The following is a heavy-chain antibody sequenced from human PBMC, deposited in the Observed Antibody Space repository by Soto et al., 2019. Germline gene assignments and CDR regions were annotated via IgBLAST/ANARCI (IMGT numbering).Heavy chain of an antibody. Sequence: QVQLVQSGAEVKKPGASVKVSCKASGYTFTSYGISWVRQAPGQGLEWMGWISAYNGNTNYAQNLQGRVTMTTDTPTSTAYMELKSLRSDDTAVYYCTRDEYCSGGSCYSIVYFQHWGQGTLVTVSS. J-gene: IGHJ1*01. D-gene: IGHD2-15*01. CDR1: GYTFTSYG. CDR2: ISAYNGNT. CDR3: TRDEYCSGGSCYSIVYFQH. V-gene: IGHV1-18*01.